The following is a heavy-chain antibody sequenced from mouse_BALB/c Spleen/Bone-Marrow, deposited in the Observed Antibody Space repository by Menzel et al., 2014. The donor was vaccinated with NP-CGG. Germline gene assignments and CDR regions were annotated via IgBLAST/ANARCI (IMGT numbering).Heavy chain of an antibody. CDR2: INLSNVGS. Sequence: QVQLQQSGAELVKPWASVMLSCKVSGYTFTSYYMYWVKQRPGQGLEWIGEINLSNVGSNFNEKFKSKATLTVDKSSSTVYMQLSSLTSEDSAVYYCTREGDSPLAYWGQGTLVTVSA. CDR3: TREGDSPLAY. CDR1: GYTFTSYY. D-gene: IGHD2-13*01. J-gene: IGHJ3*01. V-gene: IGHV1S81*02.